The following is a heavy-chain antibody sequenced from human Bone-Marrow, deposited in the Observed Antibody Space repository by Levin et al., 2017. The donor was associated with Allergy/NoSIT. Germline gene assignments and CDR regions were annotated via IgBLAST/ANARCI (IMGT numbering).Heavy chain of an antibody. J-gene: IGHJ4*02. CDR1: GYTFTSYY. CDR2: INPSGGST. V-gene: IGHV1-46*01. CDR3: ARDGYCTGGVCPIDY. D-gene: IGHD2-8*02. Sequence: ASVKVSCKASGYTFTSYYMHWVRQAPGQGLEWMGIINPSGGSTSYAQKFQGRVTMTRDTSTSTVYMELSSLRSEDTAVYYCARDGYCTGGVCPIDYWGQGTLVTVSS.